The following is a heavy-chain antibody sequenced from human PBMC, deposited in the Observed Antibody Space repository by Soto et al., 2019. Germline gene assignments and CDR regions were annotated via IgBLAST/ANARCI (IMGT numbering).Heavy chain of an antibody. CDR1: GGSISSYY. CDR2: VYYSGTT. CDR3: ARDRAVRGYYYGMDV. J-gene: IGHJ6*02. D-gene: IGHD3-10*01. Sequence: SETLSLTCTVSGGSISSYYWSWIRQPPGKGLEWIGDVYYSGTTNYNASLKSRVTISLDTSKNQFSLKLNSVTAADTAVYYCARDRAVRGYYYGMDVWGQGTKVTVSS. V-gene: IGHV4-59*01.